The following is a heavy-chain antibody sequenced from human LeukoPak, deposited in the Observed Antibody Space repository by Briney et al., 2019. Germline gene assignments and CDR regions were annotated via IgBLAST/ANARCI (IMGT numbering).Heavy chain of an antibody. J-gene: IGHJ4*02. CDR2: INPNSGGT. Sequence: GESLKISCKGSGYNFTNYWIGWVRQMPGKGLEWMGWINPNSGGTNYAQKLQGRVTMTRDTSISTAYMELNRLRSDDTAVYYCARQHYGSGSRPDYWGQGTLVTVSS. CDR3: ARQHYGSGSRPDY. D-gene: IGHD3-10*01. V-gene: IGHV1-2*02. CDR1: GYNFTNYW.